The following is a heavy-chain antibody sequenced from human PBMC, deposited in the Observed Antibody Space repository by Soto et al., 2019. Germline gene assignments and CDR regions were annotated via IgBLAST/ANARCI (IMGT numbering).Heavy chain of an antibody. CDR2: ISGRGGAT. CDR1: GFTFSNYG. Sequence: EVQLLESGGGLVQPGGSLRLSCAASGFTFSNYGMSWVRQAPGKGLEWVSAISGRGGATYYADSVKGRFTVSTDSSKNTLDLQRNSLRAEDTATYYCAKGGVLYATSFIYYWGQGTLVTVSS. V-gene: IGHV3-23*01. CDR3: AKGGVLYATSFIYY. J-gene: IGHJ4*02. D-gene: IGHD2-2*01.